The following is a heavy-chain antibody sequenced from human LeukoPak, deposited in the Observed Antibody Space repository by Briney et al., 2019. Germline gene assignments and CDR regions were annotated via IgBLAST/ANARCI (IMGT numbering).Heavy chain of an antibody. J-gene: IGHJ5*02. CDR3: ARGAITMVRGALLNWFDP. D-gene: IGHD3-10*01. CDR2: ISAYNGNT. Sequence: GASVKVSCKASGYTFTSYGISWVRQAPGQGLEWMGWISAYNGNTNYAQKFQGRVTMTRDTSISTAYMELSRLRSDDTAVYYCARGAITMVRGALLNWFDPWGQGTLVTVSS. V-gene: IGHV1-18*01. CDR1: GYTFTSYG.